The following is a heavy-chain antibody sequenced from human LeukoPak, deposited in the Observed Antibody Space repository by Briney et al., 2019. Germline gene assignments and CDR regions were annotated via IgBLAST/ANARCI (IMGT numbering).Heavy chain of an antibody. Sequence: SETLSLTCTFSGGSVSDYYWSWIRQSPGKGLEWIGYIYYTGSSSYNPSLRSRVTISADTSKNQFSLKLSSVTAADTAVYYCASRKLGNDYWGQGTLVTVSS. V-gene: IGHV4-59*02. CDR1: GGSVSDYY. D-gene: IGHD7-27*01. CDR2: IYYTGSS. CDR3: ASRKLGNDY. J-gene: IGHJ4*01.